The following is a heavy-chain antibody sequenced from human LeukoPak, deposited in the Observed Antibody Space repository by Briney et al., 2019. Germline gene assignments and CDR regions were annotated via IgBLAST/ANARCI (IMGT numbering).Heavy chain of an antibody. CDR1: GFTFSSYE. J-gene: IGHJ3*02. D-gene: IGHD6-25*01. V-gene: IGHV3-48*03. CDR2: ISSSGSTK. CDR3: ASPPRLVQFGGDI. Sequence: PGGSLRLSCAASGFTFSSYEMNWVRQAPGKGQEWVSYISSSGSTKYYADSVKGRFTISRDNAKNSLYLQMNSLRAEDTAVYYCASPPRLVQFGGDIWGQGTMVTVSS.